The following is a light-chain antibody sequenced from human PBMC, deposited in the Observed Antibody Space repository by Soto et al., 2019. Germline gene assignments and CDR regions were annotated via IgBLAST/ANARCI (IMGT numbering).Light chain of an antibody. CDR2: AAS. CDR1: QTINIF. J-gene: IGKJ5*01. Sequence: DIRMTQSPSSLSASVGDRVPITCRASQTINIFLKWYQQKPGKAPMLLIYAASNLQSGVPSRFSGSGSGTDFTLTINSLQPEDFAVYYCQQDYNLPITFGQGTRLEIK. CDR3: QQDYNLPIT. V-gene: IGKV1-39*01.